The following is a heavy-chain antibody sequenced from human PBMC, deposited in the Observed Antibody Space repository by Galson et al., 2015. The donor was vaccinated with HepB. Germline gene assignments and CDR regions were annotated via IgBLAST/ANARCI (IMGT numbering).Heavy chain of an antibody. D-gene: IGHD6-13*01. CDR2: IYYSGST. CDR1: GGSLSSYY. J-gene: IGHJ4*02. CDR3: ARVSQDGSSWY. Sequence: VQLQESGPGLVKPSETLSLTCTVSGGSLSSYYCSWIRQPPGKGLEWIGYIYYSGSTNYNPSLKSRVTISVDTSKNQFSLKLSSVTAADTAVYYCARVSQDGSSWYWGQGTLVTVSS. V-gene: IGHV4-59*01.